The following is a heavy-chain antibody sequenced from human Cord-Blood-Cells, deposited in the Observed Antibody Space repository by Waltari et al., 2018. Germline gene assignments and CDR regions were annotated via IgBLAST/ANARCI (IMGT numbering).Heavy chain of an antibody. J-gene: IGHJ4*02. CDR3: ATDLGWGELSRFDY. CDR1: GYTLTELS. CDR2: FDPEDGET. Sequence: QVQLVQSGAEVKKPGASVKVSCKVSGYTLTELSMHWVRQAPGKGLEWMGGFDPEDGETIYAQKCQGRVTMTEDKSTDTAYMELSSLRSEDTAVYYCATDLGWGELSRFDYWGQGTLVTVSS. V-gene: IGHV1-24*01. D-gene: IGHD3-16*02.